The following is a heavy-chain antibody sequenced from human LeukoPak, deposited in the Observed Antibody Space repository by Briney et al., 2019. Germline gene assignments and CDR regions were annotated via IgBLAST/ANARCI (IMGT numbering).Heavy chain of an antibody. CDR3: AKDYDGDYALYY. V-gene: IGHV3-30*18. CDR2: ISYDGSNK. J-gene: IGHJ4*02. D-gene: IGHD4-17*01. Sequence: PGRSLRLSCAASGFTFSSYGMHWVRQAPGKGLEWLAVISYDGSNKYYADSVKGRFTISRDNSKNTLYLQMNSLRAEDTAVYYCAKDYDGDYALYYWGQGTLVTVSS. CDR1: GFTFSSYG.